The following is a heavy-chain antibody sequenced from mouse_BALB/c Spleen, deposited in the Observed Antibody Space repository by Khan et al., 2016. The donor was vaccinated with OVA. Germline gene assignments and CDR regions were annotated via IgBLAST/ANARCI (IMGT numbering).Heavy chain of an antibody. Sequence: QVQLQQSGAELARPGASVTLSCKASGYTFTDYYINWVKQRTGQGLEWIGEISPGSGDTYYNERFKGKATLTADKSSSTAYMQLSSLTSEASAVEFCARRNYFGYTVAYWGQGTLVTVSA. J-gene: IGHJ3*01. V-gene: IGHV1-77*01. CDR1: GYTFTDYY. D-gene: IGHD1-2*01. CDR2: ISPGSGDT. CDR3: ARRNYFGYTVAY.